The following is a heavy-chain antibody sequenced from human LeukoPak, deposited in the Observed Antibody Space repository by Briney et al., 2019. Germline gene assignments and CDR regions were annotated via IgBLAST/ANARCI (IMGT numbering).Heavy chain of an antibody. CDR1: GLTVSSKY. D-gene: IGHD4-17*01. V-gene: IGHV3-53*01. CDR2: MYNNGNK. Sequence: WSLRLSCAASGLTVSSKYMSWVRQAPGKGLEWVSVMYNNGNKHYADSVKGRFTISRDNVQNMLYLQMNSLRPEDTAVYYCARVGGDRVAYWGQGTLVTVSS. CDR3: ARVGGDRVAY. J-gene: IGHJ4*02.